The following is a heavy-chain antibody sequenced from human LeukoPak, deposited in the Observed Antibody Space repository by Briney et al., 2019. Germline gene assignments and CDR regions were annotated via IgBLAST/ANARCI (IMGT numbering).Heavy chain of an antibody. Sequence: ASVKVSCKASGYTFTSYDINWVRQATGQGLEWMGWMNPNSGNTGYAQKFQGRVTITRNTSISTAYMELSSLRSEDTAVYYCARDYDFWSGYYLGYWGQGTLVTVSS. CDR2: MNPNSGNT. V-gene: IGHV1-8*03. CDR1: GYTFTSYD. J-gene: IGHJ4*02. D-gene: IGHD3-3*01. CDR3: ARDYDFWSGYYLGY.